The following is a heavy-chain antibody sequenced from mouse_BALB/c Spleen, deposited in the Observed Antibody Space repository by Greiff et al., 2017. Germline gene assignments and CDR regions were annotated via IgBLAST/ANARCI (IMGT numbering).Heavy chain of an antibody. D-gene: IGHD1-1*01. CDR3: ARIPIYYYGSSYSFDY. CDR1: GYTFTSYV. V-gene: IGHV1-14*01. J-gene: IGHJ2*01. CDR2: INPYNDGT. Sequence: VQLQQSGPELVKPGASVKMSCKASGYTFTSYVMHWVKQKPGQGLEWIGYINPYNDGTKYNEKFKGKATLTSDKSSSTAYMELSSLTSEDSAVYYCARIPIYYYGSSYSFDYWGQGTTLTVSS.